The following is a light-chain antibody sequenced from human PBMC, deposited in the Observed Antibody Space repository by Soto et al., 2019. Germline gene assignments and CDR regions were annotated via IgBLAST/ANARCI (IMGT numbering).Light chain of an antibody. V-gene: IGLV2-11*01. J-gene: IGLJ1*01. CDR2: DVS. Sequence: QSVLTQPRSVSGSPGQSVTISCTGTSSDVGGYNYVSWYQQHPGKAPKLMIYDVSKRPSGVPDRFSGSKSGNTASLTIPGLQAEDEADYYCCSYAGSYSYVFGTGTMVTVL. CDR3: CSYAGSYSYV. CDR1: SSDVGGYNY.